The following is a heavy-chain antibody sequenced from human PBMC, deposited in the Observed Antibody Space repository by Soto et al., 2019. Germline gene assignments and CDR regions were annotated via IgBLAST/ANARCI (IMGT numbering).Heavy chain of an antibody. J-gene: IGHJ6*02. V-gene: IGHV3-30*18. D-gene: IGHD3-22*01. Sequence: PGGSLRLSYAASGFTFSSHGMHWVRQAPGKGLEWVAVISYDGSNKYYADSVKGRFTISRDNSKNTLYLQMNSLRAEDTAVYYCAKDHSDYYDSSGYYRYYYYYGMEVWGQGTTVTVSS. CDR3: AKDHSDYYDSSGYYRYYYYYGMEV. CDR2: ISYDGSNK. CDR1: GFTFSSHG.